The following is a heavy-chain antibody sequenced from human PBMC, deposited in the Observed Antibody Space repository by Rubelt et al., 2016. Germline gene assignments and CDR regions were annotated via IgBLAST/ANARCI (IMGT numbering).Heavy chain of an antibody. CDR1: GYTFTSYG. J-gene: IGHJ4*02. V-gene: IGHV1-18*01. CDR3: ARDLPPFRRYNWNFPLDY. D-gene: IGHD1-7*01. Sequence: QVQLVQSGAEVKKPGASVKVSCKASGYTFTSYGISWVRQAPGQGLEWMGWISAYNGNTNYAQKIKGRGTRTNDTSTSTAYMELRSLRSDDTAVYYCARDLPPFRRYNWNFPLDYWGQGTLVTVSS. CDR2: ISAYNGNT.